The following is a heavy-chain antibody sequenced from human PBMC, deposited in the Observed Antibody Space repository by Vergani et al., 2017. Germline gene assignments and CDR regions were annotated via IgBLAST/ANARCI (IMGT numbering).Heavy chain of an antibody. D-gene: IGHD6-19*01. J-gene: IGHJ4*02. V-gene: IGHV1-3*01. CDR1: GYTFTSYA. CDR3: ARDLGSGWSDFDY. CDR2: INAGNGNT. Sequence: QVQLVPSGAEVKTPGASVKVSCKASGYTFTSYAMHWVLQAPGQRLEWMGWINAGNGNTKYSQKFQGRVTITRDTSASTAYMELSSLRSEDTAVYYCARDLGSGWSDFDYWGQGTLVTVSS.